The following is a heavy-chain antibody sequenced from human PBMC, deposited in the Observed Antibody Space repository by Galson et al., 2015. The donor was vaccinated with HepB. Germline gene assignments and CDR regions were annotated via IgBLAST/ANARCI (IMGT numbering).Heavy chain of an antibody. D-gene: IGHD2-2*02. CDR3: ARDVCSSTSCYRDRWFDP. Sequence: LRLSCAASGFTFSSYAMHWVRQAPGKGLEWVAVISYDGSNKYYADSVKGRFTISRDNSKNTLYLQMNSLRAEDTAVYYCARDVCSSTSCYRDRWFDPWGQGTLVTVSS. J-gene: IGHJ5*02. CDR1: GFTFSSYA. CDR2: ISYDGSNK. V-gene: IGHV3-30-3*01.